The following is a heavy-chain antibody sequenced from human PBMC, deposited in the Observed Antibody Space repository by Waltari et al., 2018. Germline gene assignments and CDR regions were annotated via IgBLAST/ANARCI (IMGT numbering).Heavy chain of an antibody. CDR2: INPNNGGT. V-gene: IGHV1-2*02. Sequence: QVQLVQSGAEVKKPGASVKVSCKASGYTFTGYYIQWVRQAPGQGLEWMGWINPNNGGTHYAQRFQGRVTMTKDTSISTAYMELSRLRSDDTAVYFCATERRRGGSCCWFDPWGQGTLVTVSS. CDR3: ATERRRGGSCCWFDP. J-gene: IGHJ5*02. D-gene: IGHD2-15*01. CDR1: GYTFTGYY.